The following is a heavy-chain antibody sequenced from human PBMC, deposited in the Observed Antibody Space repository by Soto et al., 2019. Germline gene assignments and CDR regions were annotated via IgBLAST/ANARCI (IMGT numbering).Heavy chain of an antibody. J-gene: IGHJ4*02. CDR3: ARSNTLDY. CDR2: IQSGGNI. Sequence: EVQLVESGGGLIQPGGSLRLSCADSGFSVSRNYMSWVRQAPGKGLEWVSVIQSGGNIYYADAVKGRFTTSRDNSKNTLYLQMNSLRAEDTAVYYCARSNTLDYWGQGTLVTVSS. V-gene: IGHV3-53*01. CDR1: GFSVSRNY. D-gene: IGHD2-2*02.